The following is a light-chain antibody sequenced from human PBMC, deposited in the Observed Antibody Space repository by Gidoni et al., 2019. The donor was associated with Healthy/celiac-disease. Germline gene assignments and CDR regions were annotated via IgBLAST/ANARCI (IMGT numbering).Light chain of an antibody. J-gene: IGKJ1*01. Sequence: GERATLSCRASQSVSSSYLAWYQQKPGQAPRLLIYGASSRATGIPDRFSGSGSGTDFTLTISRLEPEDFAVYYCQQYGSSPLTFGQGTKVEIK. CDR3: QQYGSSPLT. CDR2: GAS. V-gene: IGKV3-20*01. CDR1: QSVSSSY.